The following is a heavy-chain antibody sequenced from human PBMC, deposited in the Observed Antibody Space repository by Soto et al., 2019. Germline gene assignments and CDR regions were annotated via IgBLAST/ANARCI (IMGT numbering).Heavy chain of an antibody. CDR1: GFTFSSYW. CDR3: ARDRRYSRSNYFDY. J-gene: IGHJ4*02. V-gene: IGHV3-7*01. Sequence: WGSLRLSCAASGFTFSSYWMSWVRQAPGKGLEWVANIKQDGSEKYYVDSVKGRFTISRDNAKNSLYLQMNSLRAEDTAVYYCARDRRYSRSNYFDYWGQGTLVTVSS. CDR2: IKQDGSEK. D-gene: IGHD4-4*01.